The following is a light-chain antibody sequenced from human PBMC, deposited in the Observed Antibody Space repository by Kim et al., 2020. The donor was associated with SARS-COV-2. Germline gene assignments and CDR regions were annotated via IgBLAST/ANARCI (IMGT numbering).Light chain of an antibody. V-gene: IGKV3-15*01. CDR2: GAS. CDR3: HQYNDWPPGDT. J-gene: IGKJ2*01. Sequence: SPGERATLSCRASHSVSNNLAWYQHKPGQPPRLLIYGASTMATGVPARFSGSGSGTDFTLTVSSLQSEDFAVYYCHQYNDWPPGDTFGQGTKLEI. CDR1: HSVSNN.